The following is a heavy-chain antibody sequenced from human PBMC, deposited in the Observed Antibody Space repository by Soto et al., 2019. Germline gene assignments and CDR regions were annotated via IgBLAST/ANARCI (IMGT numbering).Heavy chain of an antibody. CDR3: ARDHGSGFFQH. CDR1: GYTFSMSG. V-gene: IGHV1-18*01. Sequence: ASVKVSCKSSGYTFSMSGISWVRQAPGQGLEWMGWISGYNGNTNYEQKFQDRVTMTTDTTTNTAYMELRSLRSDDTAVYYCARDHGSGFFQHWGQGTLVTV. D-gene: IGHD6-19*01. CDR2: ISGYNGNT. J-gene: IGHJ1*01.